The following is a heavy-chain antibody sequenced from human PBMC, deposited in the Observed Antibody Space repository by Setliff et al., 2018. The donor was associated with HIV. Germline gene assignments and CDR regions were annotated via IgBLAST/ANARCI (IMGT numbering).Heavy chain of an antibody. J-gene: IGHJ3*02. CDR3: ARRRSMPNNAFDI. CDR2: IYHSGNT. V-gene: IGHV4-38-2*01. Sequence: SETLSLTCAVSGYSIRSGYYWGWIRQPPGKGLEWIGNIYHSGNTFHNPSLNSRVTISVHTTKNQFSLKLSSVTAADTAVYYCARRRSMPNNAFDIWGQGTMVTVSS. D-gene: IGHD2-2*01. CDR1: GYSIRSGYY.